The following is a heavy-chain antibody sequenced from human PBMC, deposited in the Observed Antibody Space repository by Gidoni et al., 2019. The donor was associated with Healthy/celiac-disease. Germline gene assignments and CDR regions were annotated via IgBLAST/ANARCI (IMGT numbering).Heavy chain of an antibody. J-gene: IGHJ6*02. V-gene: IGHV4-34*01. CDR1: GGSFSGYY. Sequence: QVQLQQWGAGLLKPSETLSLTCAVYGGSFSGYYWSWIRQPPGKGLEWIGEINHSGSTNYNPSLKSRVTISVDTSKNQFSLKLSSVTAADTAVYYCAREWIVVVPAAKRYYGMDVWGQGTTVTVSS. CDR2: INHSGST. D-gene: IGHD2-2*01. CDR3: AREWIVVVPAAKRYYGMDV.